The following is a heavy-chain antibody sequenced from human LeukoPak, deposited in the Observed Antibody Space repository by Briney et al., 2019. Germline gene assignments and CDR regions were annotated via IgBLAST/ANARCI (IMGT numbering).Heavy chain of an antibody. V-gene: IGHV1-3*01. J-gene: IGHJ6*02. CDR2: INAGNGNT. Sequence: ASVTVSCTASGYTFTSYAMHWVRQAPGQRLEWMGWINAGNGNTKYSQKFQGRVTITRDTSASTAYMELSSLRSEDTAVYYCASGVDTAMVRYYYYYGMDVWGQGTTVTVSS. CDR1: GYTFTSYA. D-gene: IGHD5-18*01. CDR3: ASGVDTAMVRYYYYYGMDV.